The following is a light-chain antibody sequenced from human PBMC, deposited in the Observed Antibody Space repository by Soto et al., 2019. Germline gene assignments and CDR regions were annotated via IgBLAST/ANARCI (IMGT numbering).Light chain of an antibody. CDR3: SSYTSSSTLVV. CDR2: DVN. CDR1: SSDVGGYNY. V-gene: IGLV2-14*03. Sequence: QSALTQPASVSGSPGQAITISCTGTSSDVGGYNYVSWYQQHPGKAPKLMIYDVNNRPSGVSNRFSGSKSGNTASLTISGLQAEYEADYYCSSYTSSSTLVVFGGGTKVTVL. J-gene: IGLJ2*01.